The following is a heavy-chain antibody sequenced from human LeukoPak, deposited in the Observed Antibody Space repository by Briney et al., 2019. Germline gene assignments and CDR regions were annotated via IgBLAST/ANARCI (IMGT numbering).Heavy chain of an antibody. J-gene: IGHJ6*03. Sequence: SSETLSLTCTVSGGSISSYYWSWIRQPPGKGLEWIGYIYTSGSTNYNPSLKSRVTMSVDTSKNQLSLKLSSVTAADTAVYYCARDLGGQHHYYYYMDVWGKGTTVTVSS. D-gene: IGHD2-15*01. CDR3: ARDLGGQHHYYYYMDV. V-gene: IGHV4-4*08. CDR1: GGSISSYY. CDR2: IYTSGST.